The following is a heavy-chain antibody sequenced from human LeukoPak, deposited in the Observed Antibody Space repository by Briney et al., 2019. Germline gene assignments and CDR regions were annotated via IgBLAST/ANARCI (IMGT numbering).Heavy chain of an antibody. J-gene: IGHJ6*04. CDR3: AASQPYDYVWGSYLKWEYYGMDV. Sequence: ASVTVSCKASGGTFSIYAISWVRQAPGQGREGMGGIIPIFGTANYAQKFQGRVTITEDNSTSTAYMELSSLRSEDTAVYYYAASQPYDYVWGSYLKWEYYGMDVWGKGTTVTVSS. V-gene: IGHV1-69*06. CDR1: GGTFSIYA. CDR2: IIPIFGTA. D-gene: IGHD3-16*02.